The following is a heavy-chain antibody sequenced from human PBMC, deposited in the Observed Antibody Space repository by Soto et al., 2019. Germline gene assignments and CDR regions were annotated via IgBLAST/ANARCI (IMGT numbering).Heavy chain of an antibody. CDR3: ARHQSAYYSSGWMPPQVLRGFIDGMDV. CDR1: GGSISSYY. J-gene: IGHJ6*02. CDR2: IYYSGST. Sequence: SSETLSLTCTVSGGSISSYYWSWVRQPPGKGLEWIGYIYYSGSTNYNPSLKSRVTISVDTSKNQISLKLSSVTAADTAVYYCARHQSAYYSSGWMPPQVLRGFIDGMDVWGQGTTVTVSS. V-gene: IGHV4-59*08. D-gene: IGHD6-19*01.